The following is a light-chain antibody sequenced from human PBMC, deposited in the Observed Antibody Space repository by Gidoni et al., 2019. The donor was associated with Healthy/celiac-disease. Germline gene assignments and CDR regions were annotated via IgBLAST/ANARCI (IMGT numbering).Light chain of an antibody. CDR2: STN. CDR3: VLYMGSGISGV. J-gene: IGLJ3*02. CDR1: SGSVSSRYY. Sequence: QTVVTQAPSFSVSPGGTVTLTCGVSSGSVSSRYYPSWYQQTPGQAPRTLIYSTNTRSSGVPDRFSGSILGNKAALTITGAQADDESDYYCVLYMGSGISGVFGGGTKLTVL. V-gene: IGLV8-61*01.